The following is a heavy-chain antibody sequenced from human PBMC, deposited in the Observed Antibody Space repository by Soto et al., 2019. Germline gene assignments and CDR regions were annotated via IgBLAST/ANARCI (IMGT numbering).Heavy chain of an antibody. V-gene: IGHV1-46*01. CDR2: VNPSGGHT. CDR1: GDTFTNYY. D-gene: IGHD2-21*02. CDR3: ARAGHVVVVTAAFDY. J-gene: IGHJ4*02. Sequence: QVQLMQSGAEVKKPGASVKVSCRASGDTFTNYYIYWVRQAPGQGLVWMGTVNPSGGHTTYSQNFLGRVTMTSDTSTSTLYMELTSLTSDDTAVYYCARAGHVVVVTAAFDYWGQGTLVTVSS.